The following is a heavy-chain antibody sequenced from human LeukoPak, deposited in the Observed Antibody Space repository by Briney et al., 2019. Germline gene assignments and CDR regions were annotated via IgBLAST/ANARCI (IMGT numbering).Heavy chain of an antibody. CDR3: AKDISGSYTGIDY. D-gene: IGHD1-26*01. CDR1: GFTFSSYS. CDR2: ISSSSSYI. V-gene: IGHV3-21*01. Sequence: GGSLRLSCAASGFTFSSYSMNWVRQAPGKGLEWVSSISSSSSYIYYADSVKGRFTISRDNAKNSLYLQMNSLRAEDTAVYYCAKDISGSYTGIDYWGQGTLVTVSS. J-gene: IGHJ4*02.